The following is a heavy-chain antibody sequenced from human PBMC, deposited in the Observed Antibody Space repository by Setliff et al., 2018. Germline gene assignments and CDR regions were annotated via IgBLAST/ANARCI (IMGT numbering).Heavy chain of an antibody. Sequence: GASVKVSCKASGNSFSSFSITWVRQAPGQGLEWMGWVSTCNGDTKYAQNFRGRVTMTTDMSTSTVYMELRTLRSDDTAVYYCAKDRPQGVNGRSLDYWGRGALVTVS. D-gene: IGHD3-10*01. J-gene: IGHJ4*02. V-gene: IGHV1-18*01. CDR2: VSTCNGDT. CDR1: GNSFSSFS. CDR3: AKDRPQGVNGRSLDY.